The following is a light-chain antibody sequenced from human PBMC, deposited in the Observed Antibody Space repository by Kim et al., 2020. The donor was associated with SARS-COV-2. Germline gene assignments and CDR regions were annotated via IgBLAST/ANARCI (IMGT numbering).Light chain of an antibody. Sequence: ASVRDSISITILARQAIIDYFAWFQQKPGRAPKSLIHAASSLQSGVPSRFSGSGSGTDFSLTIHNVQPEDFTTYYCQQYKTYPFTFGPGTKVDIK. CDR2: AAS. CDR1: QAIIDY. J-gene: IGKJ3*01. V-gene: IGKV1-16*01. CDR3: QQYKTYPFT.